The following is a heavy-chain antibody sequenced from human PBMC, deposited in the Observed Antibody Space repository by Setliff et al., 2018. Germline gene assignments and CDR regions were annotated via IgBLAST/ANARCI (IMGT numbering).Heavy chain of an antibody. D-gene: IGHD3-22*01. J-gene: IGHJ4*02. CDR3: ARDSDYYDSSGYYRIDY. V-gene: IGHV4-59*01. Sequence: NLSETLSLTCAVYGGSFSTYYWIWIRQAPGKGLEWIGYIYYGGSTNYNPSLNSRVTISVDTSKNQFSLKLSSVTAADTAVYYCARDSDYYDSSGYYRIDYWGQGTLVTVSS. CDR2: IYYGGST. CDR1: GGSFSTYY.